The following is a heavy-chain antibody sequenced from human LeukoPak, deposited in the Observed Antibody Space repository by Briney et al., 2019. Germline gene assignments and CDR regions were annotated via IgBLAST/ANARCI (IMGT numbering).Heavy chain of an antibody. CDR2: IYYSGST. V-gene: IGHV4-59*01. J-gene: IGHJ6*03. D-gene: IGHD3-3*01. CDR3: ARGVDYDFWSGYPRFYYYYYMDV. Sequence: SETLSLTCTVSGGSISSYYWSWIRQPPGKGLEWIGYIYYSGSTNYNPSLKSRVTISVDTSKNQFSLKLSSVTAADTAVYYCARGVDYDFWSGYPRFYYYYYMDVWGKGTTVTVSS. CDR1: GGSISSYY.